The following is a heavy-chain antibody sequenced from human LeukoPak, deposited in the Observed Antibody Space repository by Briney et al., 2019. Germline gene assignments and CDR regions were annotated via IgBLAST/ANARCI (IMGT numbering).Heavy chain of an antibody. CDR1: GYTFTSYG. CDR2: ISAYNGNT. CDR3: ARAGTYYDFWSGYLNWFDP. Sequence: GASVKVSCKASGYTFTSYGISWVRQAPGQGLEWMGWISAYNGNTNYAQKFQGRVTMTRNTSISTAYMELSSLRSEDTAVYYCARAGTYYDFWSGYLNWFDPWGQGTLVTVSS. V-gene: IGHV1-18*01. J-gene: IGHJ5*02. D-gene: IGHD3-3*01.